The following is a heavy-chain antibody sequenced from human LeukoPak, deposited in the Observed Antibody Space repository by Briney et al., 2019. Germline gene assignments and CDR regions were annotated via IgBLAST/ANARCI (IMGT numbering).Heavy chain of an antibody. CDR2: FDPEDGET. V-gene: IGHV1-24*01. CDR3: ATGLPDGGPLFDY. D-gene: IGHD2-15*01. CDR1: GYTLTELS. J-gene: IGHJ4*02. Sequence: ASVKVSCKVSGYTLTELSMHWVRQAPGKGLEWMGGFDPEDGETIYAQKFQGRVTMTEDTPTDTAYMELSSLRSEDTAVYYCATGLPDGGPLFDYWGQGTLVTVSS.